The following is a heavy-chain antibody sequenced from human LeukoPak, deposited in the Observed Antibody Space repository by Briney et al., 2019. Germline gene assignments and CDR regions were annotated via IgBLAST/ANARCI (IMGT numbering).Heavy chain of an antibody. J-gene: IGHJ4*02. CDR3: ARDKGGFLVVGPPPFFDY. CDR2: IKQDGSEK. CDR1: GFTFSSYW. V-gene: IGHV3-7*01. D-gene: IGHD1-26*01. Sequence: GGSLRLSCAASGFTFSSYWMSWVRQAPGKGLEWVANIKQDGSEKYYVDSVKGRFTISRDNAKNSLYLQMNSLRAEDTAVYYCARDKGGFLVVGPPPFFDYWGQGTLVTVSS.